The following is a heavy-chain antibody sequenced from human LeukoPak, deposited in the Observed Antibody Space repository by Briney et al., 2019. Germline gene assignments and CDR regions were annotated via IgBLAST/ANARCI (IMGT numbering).Heavy chain of an antibody. D-gene: IGHD1/OR15-1a*01. Sequence: SETLSLTCAVYGGSFSGYYWSWIRQPPGKGLEWVGEINHSGSTNYNPSLKSRVTISVDTSKNQFSLKLSSVTAADTAVYYCARGLTTWGQGTLVTVSS. CDR3: ARGLTT. J-gene: IGHJ5*02. CDR1: GGSFSGYY. CDR2: INHSGST. V-gene: IGHV4-34*01.